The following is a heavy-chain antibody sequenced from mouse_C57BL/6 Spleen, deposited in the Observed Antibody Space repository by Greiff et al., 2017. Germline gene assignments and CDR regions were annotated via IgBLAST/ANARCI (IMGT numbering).Heavy chain of an antibody. D-gene: IGHD1-1*01. J-gene: IGHJ2*01. CDR2: ISYDGSN. CDR3: AREGGSSRRFDY. CDR1: GYSITSGYY. V-gene: IGHV3-6*01. Sequence: EVKLQESGPGLVKPSQSLSLTCSVTGYSITSGYYWNWIRQFPGNKLEWMGYISYDGSNNYNPSLKNRISITRDTSKNQFFLKLNSVTTEDTATYYCAREGGSSRRFDYWGQGTTLTVSS.